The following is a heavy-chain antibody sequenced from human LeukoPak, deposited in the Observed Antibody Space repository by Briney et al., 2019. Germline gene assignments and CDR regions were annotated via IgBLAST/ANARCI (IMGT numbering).Heavy chain of an antibody. Sequence: GGSLRLSCAASGFSFSGYAMSWVRQAPGKGLEWVSGISGTSGTTYYADSVKGRFTISRDNSKNTLYLQMNSLRSEDTAVYYCAKESEAIAAAGTLDSWGQGTLVTVSS. CDR1: GFSFSGYA. CDR3: AKESEAIAAAGTLDS. V-gene: IGHV3-23*01. J-gene: IGHJ4*02. D-gene: IGHD6-13*01. CDR2: ISGTSGTT.